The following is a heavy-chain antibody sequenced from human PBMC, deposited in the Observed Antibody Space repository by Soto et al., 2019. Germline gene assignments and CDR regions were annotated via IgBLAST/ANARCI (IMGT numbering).Heavy chain of an antibody. CDR1: GFTFSSYA. V-gene: IGHV3-33*01. Sequence: TGGSLRLSCAASGFTFSSYAMHWVRQAPGKGLEWVSVIRGDRTNKYYADSVQGRFTISRDNSRKTLFLQMNTLRAEDTAVYFCAIRIFGVEYWGQGTQVTVSS. J-gene: IGHJ4*02. CDR2: IRGDRTNK. CDR3: AIRIFGVEY. D-gene: IGHD3-3*01.